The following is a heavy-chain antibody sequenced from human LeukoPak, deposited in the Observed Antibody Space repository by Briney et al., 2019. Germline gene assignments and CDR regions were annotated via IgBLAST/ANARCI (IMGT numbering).Heavy chain of an antibody. CDR1: GGSISSYY. D-gene: IGHD5-12*01. CDR2: IYYSGST. CDR3: ARQSYDPDI. V-gene: IGHV4-59*08. J-gene: IGHJ3*02. Sequence: SETLSLTCTVSGGSISSYYWSWIRQPPGKGLEWIGYIYYSGSTNYNPSLKTRVTISGDTSKKQFSLKLSSVTAADTAVYYCARQSYDPDIWGQETMVTVSS.